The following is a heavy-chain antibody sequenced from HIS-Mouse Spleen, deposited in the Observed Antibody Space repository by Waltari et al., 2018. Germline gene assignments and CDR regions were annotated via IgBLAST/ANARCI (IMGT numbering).Heavy chain of an antibody. CDR2: IYSGGST. CDR1: GFTVSSNY. D-gene: IGHD1-26*01. Sequence: EVQLVESGGGLIQPGGSLRLSCAASGFTVSSNYMSWVRQAPGKGLEWVSVIYSGGSTYYADSVKGRFTISRDNSKNTLYLQMNSLRAEDTAVYYCARGPVGADDAFDIWGQGTMVTVSS. J-gene: IGHJ3*02. CDR3: ARGPVGADDAFDI. V-gene: IGHV3-53*01.